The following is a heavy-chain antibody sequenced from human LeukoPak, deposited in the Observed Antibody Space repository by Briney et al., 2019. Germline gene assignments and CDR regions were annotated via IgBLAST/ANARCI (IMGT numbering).Heavy chain of an antibody. D-gene: IGHD3-10*01. CDR3: ASPLWFGELSADY. CDR1: GASISSTSYC. Sequence: SETLSLTCTVSGASISSTSYCWGWIRQPAGKGLEWIGHIHTSGSTNYNPSLKSRVTISVDTSKNQFSLKLSSVTAADTAVYYCASPLWFGELSADYWGQGTLVTVSS. J-gene: IGHJ4*02. V-gene: IGHV4-61*09. CDR2: IHTSGST.